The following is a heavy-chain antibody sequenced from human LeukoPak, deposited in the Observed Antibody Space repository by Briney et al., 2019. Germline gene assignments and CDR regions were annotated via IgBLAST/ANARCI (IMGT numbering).Heavy chain of an antibody. Sequence: SETLSLTCIVSGGSISSGGHYWGWIRQPPGKRLKWIGSIYYSGSTYYNPSLNSRVTMFIDMSKNHFSLKMSSVTATDTAVYYCARLVCGGGSCPAEFDYWGQGTLVTVSS. J-gene: IGHJ4*02. CDR3: ARLVCGGGSCPAEFDY. CDR1: GGSISSGGHY. V-gene: IGHV4-39*02. D-gene: IGHD2-15*01. CDR2: IYYSGST.